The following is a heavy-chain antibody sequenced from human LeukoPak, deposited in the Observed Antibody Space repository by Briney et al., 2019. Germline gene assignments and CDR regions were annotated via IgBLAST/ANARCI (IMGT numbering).Heavy chain of an antibody. CDR3: ARMRYGSGSYYTPGGDYFDY. J-gene: IGHJ4*02. CDR1: GGSISSSSYY. D-gene: IGHD3-10*01. V-gene: IGHV4-39*01. Sequence: SETLSLTCTVSGGSISSSSYYWGWIRQPPGKGLEWIGSIYYSGSTYYNPSLKSRVTISVDMSKNQFSLKLSSVTAADTAVYYCARMRYGSGSYYTPGGDYFDYWGQGTLVTVSS. CDR2: IYYSGST.